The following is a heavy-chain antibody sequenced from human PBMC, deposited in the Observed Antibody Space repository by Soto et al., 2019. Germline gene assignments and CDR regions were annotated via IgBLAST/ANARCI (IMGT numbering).Heavy chain of an antibody. CDR2: IYYSGST. D-gene: IGHD6-13*01. J-gene: IGHJ6*02. CDR1: GGSISSYY. V-gene: IGHV4-59*01. CDR3: ARVLGIAAAGPGMDV. Sequence: KTSETLSLTCTVSGGSISSYYWSWIRQPPGKGLEWIGYIYYSGSTNYNPSLKSRVTRSVDTSKNQFSLKLSSVTAVDTAVYYCARVLGIAAAGPGMDVWGQGTTVTVSS.